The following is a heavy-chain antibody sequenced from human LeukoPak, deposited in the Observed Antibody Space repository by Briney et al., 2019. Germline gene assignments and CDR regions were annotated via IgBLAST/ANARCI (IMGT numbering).Heavy chain of an antibody. D-gene: IGHD4-17*01. CDR3: ARIIDYGDYYYYYGMDV. J-gene: IGHJ6*02. V-gene: IGHV3-30-3*01. CDR1: GFTFSSYA. Sequence: PGGSLRLSCAASGFTFSSYAMHWVRQAPGKGLEWVAVISYDGSNKYYADSVKGRFTISRDNSKNTLYLQMNSLRAEDTAVYYCARIIDYGDYYYYYGMDVWGQGTTVTVSS. CDR2: ISYDGSNK.